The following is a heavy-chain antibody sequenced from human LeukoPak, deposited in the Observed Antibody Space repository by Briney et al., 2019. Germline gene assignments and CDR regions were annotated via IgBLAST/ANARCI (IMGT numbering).Heavy chain of an antibody. Sequence: GGSLRLSCAASGFTFSSYGMHWVRQAPRKGLEWVAFIRYDGSNKYYADSVKGRFTISRDNSKNTLYLQINSLRAEDTAVYYCAKDRSSGEDGMDVWGQGTTVTVSS. CDR1: GFTFSSYG. V-gene: IGHV3-30*02. J-gene: IGHJ6*02. D-gene: IGHD2-15*01. CDR2: IRYDGSNK. CDR3: AKDRSSGEDGMDV.